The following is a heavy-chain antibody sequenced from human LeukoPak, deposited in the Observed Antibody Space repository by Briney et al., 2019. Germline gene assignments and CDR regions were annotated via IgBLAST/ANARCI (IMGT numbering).Heavy chain of an antibody. Sequence: GGSLRLSCAASGFTFSSYEMNWVRQAPGKGLEWVSYISSSGSTIYYADSVKGRFTISRDNAKNSLYLQVNSLRAEDTAVYYCARDDYGGKGDYWGQGTLVTVSS. D-gene: IGHD4-23*01. V-gene: IGHV3-48*03. CDR3: ARDDYGGKGDY. CDR2: ISSSGSTI. J-gene: IGHJ4*02. CDR1: GFTFSSYE.